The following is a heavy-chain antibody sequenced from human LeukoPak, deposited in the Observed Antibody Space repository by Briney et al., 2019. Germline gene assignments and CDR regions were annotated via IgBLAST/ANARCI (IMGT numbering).Heavy chain of an antibody. CDR2: VNHRGDT. J-gene: IGHJ4*03. CDR3: ARGPTISETGYFDY. CDR1: GGSFSAYY. Sequence: PSETLSLTCAVYGGSFSAYYWSWIRQSPGKGLQWIAEVNHRGDTNYNPSVKGRVTISVDTSKNQFSLKVTSLTAADTAVYYGARGPTISETGYFDYWGQGTLVTVSS. D-gene: IGHD1-1*01. V-gene: IGHV4-34*01.